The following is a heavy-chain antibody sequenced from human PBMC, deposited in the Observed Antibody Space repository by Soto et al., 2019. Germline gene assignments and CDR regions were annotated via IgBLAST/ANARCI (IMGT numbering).Heavy chain of an antibody. CDR2: FRTSGDGGTT. Sequence: EVQLLESGGGLVQPGGSLRLSGAASGFTFSSYSMSWVRQAPGKGLEWVSGFRTSGDGGTTYYADSVKGRFTISRDNSKNILFLQMNSLRAEDTAICYCAKKVNSGPGSQYFDYWGQGTLVTVSS. J-gene: IGHJ4*02. CDR3: AKKVNSGPGSQYFDY. D-gene: IGHD3-10*01. V-gene: IGHV3-23*01. CDR1: GFTFSSYS.